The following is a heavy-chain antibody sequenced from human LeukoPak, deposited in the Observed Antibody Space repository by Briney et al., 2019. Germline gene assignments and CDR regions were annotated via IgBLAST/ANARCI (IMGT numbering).Heavy chain of an antibody. J-gene: IGHJ4*03. V-gene: IGHV4-39*01. D-gene: IGHD3-10*01. CDR1: GDSITTSHYC. CDR2: IYSSGST. Sequence: PSETLSLTCTVSGDSITTSHYCWAWIRQPPGRGLEWIGSIYSSGSTYYNPSLKSRVTISVDTSKNQFSLKLNSVTAADTAVYYCARHVGSSAHFDYWGNGPLVSVSS. CDR3: ARHVGSSAHFDY.